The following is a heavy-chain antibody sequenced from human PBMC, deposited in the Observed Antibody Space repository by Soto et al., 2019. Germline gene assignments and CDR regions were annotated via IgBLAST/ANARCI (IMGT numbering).Heavy chain of an antibody. Sequence: QVQLVQSGAEVKQPGASVKVSCKASGYTFINYGISWVRQAPGQGLEWMGWISGYNGNTNYAQKFQGRVTMPTDISTSTVYMDLRSLRSEDTAVYCCARGPKLELGLVEDDYWGQGTLVTVSS. D-gene: IGHD1-7*01. CDR1: GYTFINYG. V-gene: IGHV1-18*01. J-gene: IGHJ4*02. CDR3: ARGPKLELGLVEDDY. CDR2: ISGYNGNT.